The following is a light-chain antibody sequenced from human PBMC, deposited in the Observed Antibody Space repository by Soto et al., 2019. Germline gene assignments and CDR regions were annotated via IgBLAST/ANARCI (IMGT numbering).Light chain of an antibody. V-gene: IGKV1-39*01. CDR2: DAS. CDR3: HQTYSTPGT. J-gene: IGKJ1*01. Sequence: DIQMTQSPSTLSASVGERVTITCQASQDINNYLSWYQQNPGKAPKILIYDASNLETGVPSRFSGSGSGTDFTLSISNLQPEDFAHYFCHQTYSTPGTFGQGTKVDIK. CDR1: QDINNY.